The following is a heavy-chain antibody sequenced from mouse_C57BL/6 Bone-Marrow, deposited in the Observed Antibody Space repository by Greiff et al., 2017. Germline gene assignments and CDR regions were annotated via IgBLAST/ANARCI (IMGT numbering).Heavy chain of an antibody. CDR1: GYTFTSYW. Sequence: QVQLQQPGAELVKPGASVKLSCKASGYTFTSYWMQWVKQRPGQGLEWIGEIDPSDSYTNYNQKFKGKATLTVDTSSSTAYMQLSSLTSEDSAVYYYARRRDGYSYWYFDVWGTGTTVTVSS. CDR2: IDPSDSYT. CDR3: ARRRDGYSYWYFDV. V-gene: IGHV1-50*01. D-gene: IGHD2-3*01. J-gene: IGHJ1*03.